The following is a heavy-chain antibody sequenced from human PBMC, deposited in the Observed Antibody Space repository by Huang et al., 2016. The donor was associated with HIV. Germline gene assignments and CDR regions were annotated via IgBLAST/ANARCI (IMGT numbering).Heavy chain of an antibody. CDR3: AAQWELRGGVDF. CDR2: IYSDDST. Sequence: EVQLVESGGGLIQPGGSLRLSCAASGFTVSSNYMSWVRQAPGKGLEWVSGIYSDDSTYFADSVKGLFTISRDNSKNTLYLQMNSLRAEDTAVYYCAAQWELRGGVDFWGQGTLVTVSS. J-gene: IGHJ4*02. D-gene: IGHD1-26*01. V-gene: IGHV3-53*01. CDR1: GFTVSSNY.